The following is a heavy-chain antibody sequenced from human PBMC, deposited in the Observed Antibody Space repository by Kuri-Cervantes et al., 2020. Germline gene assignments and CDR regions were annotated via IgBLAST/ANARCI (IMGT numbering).Heavy chain of an antibody. J-gene: IGHJ6*03. CDR2: ISYDGSNK. V-gene: IGHV3-30-3*01. Sequence: GESLKISCAASGFTFSSYWMSWVRQAPGKGLEWVAVISYDGSNKYYADSVKGRFTISRDNSKNTLYLQMNSLRAEDTAVYYCAREYSSSWYGYYYMDVWGKGTTVTVSS. CDR3: AREYSSSWYGYYYMDV. D-gene: IGHD6-13*01. CDR1: GFTFSSYW.